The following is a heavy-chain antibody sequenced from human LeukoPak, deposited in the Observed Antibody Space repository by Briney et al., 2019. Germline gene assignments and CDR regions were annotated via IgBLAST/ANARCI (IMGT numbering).Heavy chain of an antibody. V-gene: IGHV3-21*01. CDR2: ISSSSSYI. Sequence: GGSLRLSCAASGFTFSSYSMNWVRQAPGKGLEWVSSISSSSSYIYYADSVKGRFTISRDNAKNSLCLQMNSLRAEDTAVYYCARGVTLGLVYYYYYGMDVWGKGTTVTVSS. CDR1: GFTFSSYS. J-gene: IGHJ6*04. D-gene: IGHD6-19*01. CDR3: ARGVTLGLVYYYYYGMDV.